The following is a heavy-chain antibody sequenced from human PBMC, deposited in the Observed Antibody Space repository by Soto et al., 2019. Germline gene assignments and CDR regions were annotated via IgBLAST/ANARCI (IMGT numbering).Heavy chain of an antibody. CDR1: GGTFSSYA. Sequence: QVQLVQSGAEVKKPGSSVKVSCKASGGTFSSYAISWVRQAPGQGLEWMGGIIPIFGTANYAQKFQGRVTITADESTSTAYMELSSLRSEDTAVYYCARPRAYYYDSSGYPESLDYWGQGTLVTVSS. CDR3: ARPRAYYYDSSGYPESLDY. J-gene: IGHJ4*02. V-gene: IGHV1-69*01. D-gene: IGHD3-22*01. CDR2: IIPIFGTA.